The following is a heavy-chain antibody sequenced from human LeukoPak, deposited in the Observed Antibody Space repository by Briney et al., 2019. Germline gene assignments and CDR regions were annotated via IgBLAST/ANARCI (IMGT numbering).Heavy chain of an antibody. J-gene: IGHJ4*02. D-gene: IGHD2-2*02. CDR1: GYTFTGYY. CDR2: INPNSGGT. Sequence: ASVKVSCKASGYTFTGYYMHWVRQAPGQGVEWMGWINPNSGGTNYAQKFQGRVTMTRDTSISTAYMELSRLRSDDTAVYYCARVGGGYCSSTSCYTWDYWGQGTLVTVSS. V-gene: IGHV1-2*02. CDR3: ARVGGGYCSSTSCYTWDY.